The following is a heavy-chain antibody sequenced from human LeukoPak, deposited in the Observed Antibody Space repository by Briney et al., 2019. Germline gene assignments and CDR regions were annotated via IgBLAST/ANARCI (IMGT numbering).Heavy chain of an antibody. Sequence: GGSLRLSCTTSGFTFGDYAMSWFRQAPGKGLEWVSFIRSKAYGGTTQYAASVKGRFIISRDDSKSIANLQMNSLKTEDTAVYYCTRVVSLSYFDYWGQGTLVTVSS. CDR1: GFTFGDYA. D-gene: IGHD5/OR15-5a*01. CDR3: TRVVSLSYFDY. CDR2: IRSKAYGGTT. J-gene: IGHJ4*02. V-gene: IGHV3-49*03.